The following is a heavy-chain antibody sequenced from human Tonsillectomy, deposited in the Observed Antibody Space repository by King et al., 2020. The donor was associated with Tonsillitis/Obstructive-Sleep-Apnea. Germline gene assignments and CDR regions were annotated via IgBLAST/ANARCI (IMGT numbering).Heavy chain of an antibody. Sequence: VPLVESGGGLVKPGGSLRLSCAASGFTFSDYYMSWIRQAPGKGLEWVSYITSGTTTYYADSVKGRFTISRDNAKNSLYLQMNSLRADDTAVYYCARRGAARPDYYYLDVWGKGTTVTVSS. V-gene: IGHV3-11*01. CDR3: ARRGAARPDYYYLDV. D-gene: IGHD6-6*01. J-gene: IGHJ6*03. CDR1: GFTFSDYY. CDR2: ITSGTTT.